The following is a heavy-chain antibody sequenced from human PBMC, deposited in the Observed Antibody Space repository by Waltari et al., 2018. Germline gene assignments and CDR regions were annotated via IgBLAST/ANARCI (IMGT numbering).Heavy chain of an antibody. V-gene: IGHV3-48*04. J-gene: IGHJ3*02. D-gene: IGHD4-17*01. CDR2: ISSSSSTI. CDR3: ARSFYGDYNAFDI. CDR1: GFTFSSYS. Sequence: EVQLVESGGGLVQPGGSLRLSCAASGFTFSSYSMTWVRQAPGKGLEWVSYISSSSSTIYYADSVKGRFTISRDNAKNSLYLQMNSLRAEDTAVYYCARSFYGDYNAFDIWGQGTMVTVSS.